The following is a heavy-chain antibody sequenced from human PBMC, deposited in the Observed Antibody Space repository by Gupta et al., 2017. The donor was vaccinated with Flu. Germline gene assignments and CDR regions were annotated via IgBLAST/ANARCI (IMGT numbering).Heavy chain of an antibody. CDR3: AGDHYDTSGWGFDP. CDR2: IWSDGSTK. V-gene: IGHV3-33*01. Sequence: GVEWVAVIWSDGSTKYYADSVKGRFTISRDTSKNTVHLQMNSLRVDDTAVYYCAGDHYDTSGWGFDPWRQGTLVTVSS. J-gene: IGHJ5*02. D-gene: IGHD3-22*01.